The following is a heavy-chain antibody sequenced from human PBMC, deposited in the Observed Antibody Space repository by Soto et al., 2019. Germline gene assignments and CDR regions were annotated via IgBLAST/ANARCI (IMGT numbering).Heavy chain of an antibody. CDR1: GGSISSGGYY. V-gene: IGHV4-31*03. D-gene: IGHD3-10*01. CDR2: IYYSGST. CDR3: ARGGFRPGHDAFDI. Sequence: SETLSLTCTVSGGSISSGGYYWSWIRQHPGKGLEWIGYIYYSGSTYYNPPLKSRVTISVDTSKNQFSLKLSSVTAADTAVYYYARGGFRPGHDAFDIWGQGTMVTVSS. J-gene: IGHJ3*02.